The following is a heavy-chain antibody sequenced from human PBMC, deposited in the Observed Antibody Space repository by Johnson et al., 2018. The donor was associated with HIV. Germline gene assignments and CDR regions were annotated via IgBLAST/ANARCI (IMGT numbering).Heavy chain of an antibody. CDR2: ISWNSGSI. CDR1: GFTFDDYA. D-gene: IGHD5-12*01. CDR3: ARELATMCAFDI. Sequence: VQLVESGGGLVQPGRSLRLSCAASGFTFDDYAMHWVRQAPGKGLEWVSGISWNSGSIGYADSVKGRFTISRDNSKNTLNLQMNSLRAEDTAVYYCARELATMCAFDIWGQGTMFTVSS. V-gene: IGHV3-9*01. J-gene: IGHJ3*02.